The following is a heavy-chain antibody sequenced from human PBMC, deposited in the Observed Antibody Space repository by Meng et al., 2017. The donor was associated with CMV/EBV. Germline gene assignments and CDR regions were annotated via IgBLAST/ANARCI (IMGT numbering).Heavy chain of an antibody. V-gene: IGHV4-4*07. Sequence: QLRPLARGPVRGKPPQTLSLTCTCSGGSIFSYYGGWIRQPAGKGLEWIGRIYTSGSTNYNPSLKRRVTMSVDTSKNQFSLKLSSVTAADTAVYYCARHGDTAMVVGIDYWGQGTLVTVSS. CDR2: IYTSGST. CDR3: ARHGDTAMVVGIDY. D-gene: IGHD5-18*01. CDR1: GGSIFSYY. J-gene: IGHJ4*02.